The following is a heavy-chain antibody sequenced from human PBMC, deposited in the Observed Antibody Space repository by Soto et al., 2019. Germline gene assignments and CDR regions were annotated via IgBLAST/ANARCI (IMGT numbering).Heavy chain of an antibody. Sequence: GGSLRLSCAASGFTFSSYGMHWVRQAPGKGLEWVAVIWYDGNNKYYADSVKGRFTISRDNSKNTLYLQMNSLRAEDTALYYCAKSLRSIVVVPAARNYYYYGMDVWGQGTTVT. CDR1: GFTFSSYG. CDR2: IWYDGNNK. V-gene: IGHV3-33*06. D-gene: IGHD2-2*01. CDR3: AKSLRSIVVVPAARNYYYYGMDV. J-gene: IGHJ6*02.